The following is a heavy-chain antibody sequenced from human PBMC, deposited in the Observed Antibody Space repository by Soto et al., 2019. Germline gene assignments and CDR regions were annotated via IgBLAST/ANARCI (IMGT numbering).Heavy chain of an antibody. D-gene: IGHD3-10*01. J-gene: IGHJ4*02. V-gene: IGHV1-69*08. CDR3: AREEYYYGSGAFFDY. CDR1: GGTFSSYT. CDR2: IIPILGIA. Sequence: QVQLVQSGAEVKKPGSSVKVSCKASGGTFSSYTISWVRQAPGQGLEWMGRIIPILGIANYAQKFQGRVTITADKSTIPAYMELSSLRSEDTAVYYCAREEYYYGSGAFFDYWGQGTLVTVSS.